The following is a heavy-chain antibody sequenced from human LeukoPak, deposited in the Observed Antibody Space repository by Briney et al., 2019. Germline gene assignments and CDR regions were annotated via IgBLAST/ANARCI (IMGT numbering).Heavy chain of an antibody. D-gene: IGHD4-23*01. Sequence: PGGSLRLSCAASGFTFSSYGMHWVRQAPGKGLEWVAVIWYDGSNKYYADSVKGRFNISRDNSKNTLYLQMNSLRAEDTAVYYCATDPDYGGNSDYFDYWGQGTLVTVSS. CDR3: ATDPDYGGNSDYFDY. CDR2: IWYDGSNK. CDR1: GFTFSSYG. V-gene: IGHV3-33*01. J-gene: IGHJ4*02.